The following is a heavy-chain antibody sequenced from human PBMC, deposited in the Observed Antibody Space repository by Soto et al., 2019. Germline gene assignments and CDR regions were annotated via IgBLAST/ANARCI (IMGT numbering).Heavy chain of an antibody. V-gene: IGHV4-31*03. D-gene: IGHD2-21*01. CDR1: GGSISSGGYY. CDR2: IYYSGST. J-gene: IGHJ4*02. Sequence: SETLSLTCTVSGGSISSGGYYWSWIRQHPGKGLEWIGYIYYSGSTYYNPSLKSRVTISVDTSKNQFSLKLSSVTAADTAVYYCARAPARGECLDYWGQGTLVTVS. CDR3: ARAPARGECLDY.